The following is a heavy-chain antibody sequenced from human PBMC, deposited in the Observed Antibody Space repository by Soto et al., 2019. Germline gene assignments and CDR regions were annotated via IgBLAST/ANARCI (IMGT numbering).Heavy chain of an antibody. Sequence: QITLKESGPTLVKPTQTVTLTCTFSGFSLSTSGVGVGWIRQPPGKALEWVALIYWDDDKRYSPSLKSRLTITKDTSKNQVVLTMTNLDPVDTATYYCAHSVATMIVVVSFDYWGQGTLVTVSS. D-gene: IGHD3-22*01. V-gene: IGHV2-5*02. CDR1: GFSLSTSGVG. CDR3: AHSVATMIVVVSFDY. CDR2: IYWDDDK. J-gene: IGHJ4*02.